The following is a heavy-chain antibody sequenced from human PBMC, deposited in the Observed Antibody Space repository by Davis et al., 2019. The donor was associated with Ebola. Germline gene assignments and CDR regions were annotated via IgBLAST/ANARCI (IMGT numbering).Heavy chain of an antibody. CDR3: ARGIYVPY. D-gene: IGHD5/OR15-5a*01. CDR1: GFIFSDYY. V-gene: IGHV3-11*06. J-gene: IGHJ4*02. CDR2: ISRDSTNT. Sequence: GESLKISCAASGFIFSDYYMTWIRQAPGKGLEWISYISRDSTNTNYAASVRGRFTISRDNAKNSLYLEMSSLRVEDTAIYYCARGIYVPYWGQGTLVTVSS.